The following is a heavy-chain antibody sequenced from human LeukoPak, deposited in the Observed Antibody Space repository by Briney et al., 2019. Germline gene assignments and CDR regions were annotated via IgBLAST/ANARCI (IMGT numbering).Heavy chain of an antibody. CDR2: INPNSGGT. D-gene: IGHD3-22*01. CDR1: GYTFTGYY. J-gene: IGHJ5*02. V-gene: IGHV1-2*02. Sequence: ASVTVSCKASGYTFTGYYMHWVRQAPGQGLEWMGWINPNSGGTNYAQKFQGRVTMTRDTSISTAYMELSRLRSDDTAVYYRARGAYYDSSGYSTPAYNWFDPWGQGTPVTVSS. CDR3: ARGAYYDSSGYSTPAYNWFDP.